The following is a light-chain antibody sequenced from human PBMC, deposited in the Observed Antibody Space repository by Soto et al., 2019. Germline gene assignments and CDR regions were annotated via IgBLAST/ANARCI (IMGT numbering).Light chain of an antibody. Sequence: EIVLTQSPATLSLSPGERATLSCRASQSVGSYLAWYQQKPGQAPRLLIYDASNRATGIPARFSGSGAGTDFTLTIISLEPEDFVVYYFEEHRDLHRYTFGQATNVDIK. CDR2: DAS. CDR3: EEHRDLHRYT. CDR1: QSVGSY. J-gene: IGKJ2*01. V-gene: IGKV3-11*01.